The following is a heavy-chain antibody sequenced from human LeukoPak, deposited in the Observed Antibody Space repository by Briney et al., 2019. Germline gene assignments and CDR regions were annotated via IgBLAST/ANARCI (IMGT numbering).Heavy chain of an antibody. J-gene: IGHJ6*03. V-gene: IGHV3-48*01. Sequence: PGGSLRLSCAASGFTFSRYSMNWVRQAPGKGLEWISYISSSSTIYYADSVKGRFNNSRDNAKNSLYLQMHSLRAEDTAVYYCVSSPYYYMDVWGKGTTVIVSS. CDR1: GFTFSRYS. D-gene: IGHD2-2*01. CDR2: ISSSSTI. CDR3: VSSPYYYMDV.